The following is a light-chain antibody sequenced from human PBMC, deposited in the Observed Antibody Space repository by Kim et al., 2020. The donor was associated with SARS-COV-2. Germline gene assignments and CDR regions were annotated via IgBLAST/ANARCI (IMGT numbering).Light chain of an antibody. Sequence: LSAAVRDSVTIPGRASESVSTWLAWDQQRPGKAPKLLISDASNLESGVPSRFSGSGFGTEFTLTIRRLQPDDFATYYCQQYKSYYTFGQGTKLEIK. CDR1: ESVSTW. CDR2: DAS. J-gene: IGKJ2*01. CDR3: QQYKSYYT. V-gene: IGKV1-5*01.